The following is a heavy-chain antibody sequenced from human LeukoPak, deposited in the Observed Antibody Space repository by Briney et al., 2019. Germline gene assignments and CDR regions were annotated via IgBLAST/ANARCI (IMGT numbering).Heavy chain of an antibody. CDR1: GFTFSSYA. CDR2: SRGSGVAT. Sequence: GGSLSLSCAASGFTFSSYAMNWVRQAPGKGLKWVSGSRGSGVATFYADSVKGRFTISRDNSKNTLYLQMNSLRAEDTAVYYCAKGQRFYGEYYFDYWGEGTLVTVSS. D-gene: IGHD4-17*01. J-gene: IGHJ4*02. CDR3: AKGQRFYGEYYFDY. V-gene: IGHV3-23*01.